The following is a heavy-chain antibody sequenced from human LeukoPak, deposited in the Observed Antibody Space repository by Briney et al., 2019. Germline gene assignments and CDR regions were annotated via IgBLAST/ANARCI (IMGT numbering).Heavy chain of an antibody. V-gene: IGHV3-11*04. CDR2: ISSSGSTI. Sequence: PGGSLRLSCAASGFTFSDYYMSWIRQAPGKGLEWVSYISSSGSTIYYADSVKGRFTISRDNSKNTLYVQMNSLRVEDTAVYYCAKGGIAAPFDYWGQGTLVTVSS. CDR1: GFTFSDYY. D-gene: IGHD6-13*01. J-gene: IGHJ4*02. CDR3: AKGGIAAPFDY.